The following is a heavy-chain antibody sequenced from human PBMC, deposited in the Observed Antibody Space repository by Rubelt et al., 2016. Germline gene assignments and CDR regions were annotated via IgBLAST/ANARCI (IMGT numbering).Heavy chain of an antibody. CDR2: ITHSGST. Sequence: QVQLQQWGAGLLKPSEILSLTCAVYGGSFSVYYLIWVRQSPGKRLERTGDITHSGSTNYNPSLKSRVTTSVDTSKNQLSLKLHSVTAADTAVYCSERGWMAAAWVWGQGTLVAVAS. CDR1: GGSFSVYY. J-gene: IGHJ4*02. D-gene: IGHD5-12*01. CDR3: ERGWMAAAWV. V-gene: IGHV4-34*01.